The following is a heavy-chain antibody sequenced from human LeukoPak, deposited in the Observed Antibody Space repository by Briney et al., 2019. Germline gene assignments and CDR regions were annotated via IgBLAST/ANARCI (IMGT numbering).Heavy chain of an antibody. Sequence: SETLSLTCTVSGGSISSYYWSWIRQPPGKGLEWIGYIYYSGSTNYNPSLKSRVTISVDTSKSQFSLNLSSVTAADAAVYYCARERLRDGYNFPDYWGQGTLVTVSS. V-gene: IGHV4-59*12. D-gene: IGHD5-24*01. J-gene: IGHJ4*02. CDR3: ARERLRDGYNFPDY. CDR2: IYYSGST. CDR1: GGSISSYY.